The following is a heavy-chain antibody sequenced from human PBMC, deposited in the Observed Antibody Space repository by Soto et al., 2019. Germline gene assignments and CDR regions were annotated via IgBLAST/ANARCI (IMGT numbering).Heavy chain of an antibody. CDR1: GGTFTSDT. V-gene: IGHV1-69*08. J-gene: IGHJ6*03. D-gene: IGHD2-21*01. Sequence: QVQLVQSGPEVKKSGSSVKVSCKLSGGTFTSDTISWLRRAPGQGLEWRGRIIPILGTGNYAQKFQGRITITEHKSTYTGYMELSSLTSEDTAIYYCAREEGCYNVGTFPFYYLDVWGNGTTVTVSS. CDR2: IIPILGTG. CDR3: AREEGCYNVGTFPFYYLDV.